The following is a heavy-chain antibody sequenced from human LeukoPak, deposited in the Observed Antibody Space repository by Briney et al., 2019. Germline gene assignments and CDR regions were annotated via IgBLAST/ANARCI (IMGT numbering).Heavy chain of an antibody. V-gene: IGHV3-9*01. D-gene: IGHD3-3*01. CDR1: GFTFDDYA. CDR2: ISWNSGST. CDR3: AKDQATFGIYDYGMDV. J-gene: IGHJ6*02. Sequence: GGSLRLSCAASGFTFDDYAMYWVRQSPGKGLEWVSGISWNSGSTGYADSVRGRFTVSRDNAKKSLYLQMNSLRDEDTALYYCAKDQATFGIYDYGMDVWGQGTKVTVSS.